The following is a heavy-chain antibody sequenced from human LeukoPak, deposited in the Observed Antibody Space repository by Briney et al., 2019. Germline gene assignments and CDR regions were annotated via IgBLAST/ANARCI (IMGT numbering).Heavy chain of an antibody. D-gene: IGHD6-13*01. V-gene: IGHV3-7*01. Sequence: GGSLRLSCAASGFSFSSYWMSWVRQAPGKGPEWVANINQETSETYYVDSVRGRFTISRDNAERSLHLQMNSLRVDDTAVYYCANAAAGTSGGYWGQGTLVTVSS. CDR3: ANAAAGTSGGY. J-gene: IGHJ4*02. CDR2: INQETSET. CDR1: GFSFSSYW.